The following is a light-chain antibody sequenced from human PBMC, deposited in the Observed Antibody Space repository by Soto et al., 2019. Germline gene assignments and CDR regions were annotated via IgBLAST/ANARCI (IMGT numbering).Light chain of an antibody. J-gene: IGKJ3*01. V-gene: IGKV3-15*01. CDR3: QQHNNWQFT. Sequence: EIVMTQSPATLSVSPGERATLSCRASQSISSNLAWYQQTPGQAPRLLIYGASTRATGIPATFSGSGSGTEFPLTIRCLQSEDFAVYYCQQHNNWQFTFGPGTKVDIK. CDR1: QSISSN. CDR2: GAS.